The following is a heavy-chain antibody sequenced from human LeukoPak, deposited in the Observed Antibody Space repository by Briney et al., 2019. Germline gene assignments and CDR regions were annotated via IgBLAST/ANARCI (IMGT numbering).Heavy chain of an antibody. J-gene: IGHJ4*02. V-gene: IGHV3-21*01. CDR2: ISSSSSYI. CDR3: AREIAAAGLDY. D-gene: IGHD6-13*01. Sequence: GGSLRLSCSASEFTFSSYSMNWVRQAPGKGLEWVSSISSSSSYIYYADSVKGRFTISRDNAKNSLYLQMNSLRAEDTAVYYCAREIAAAGLDYWGQGTLVTVSS. CDR1: EFTFSSYS.